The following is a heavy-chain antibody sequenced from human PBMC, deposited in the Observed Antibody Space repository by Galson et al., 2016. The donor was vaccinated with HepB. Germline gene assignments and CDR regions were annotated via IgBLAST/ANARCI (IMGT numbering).Heavy chain of an antibody. CDR2: IHSSSSTI. CDR1: GFTFSSFS. V-gene: IGHV3-48*01. Sequence: SLRLSCAASGFTFSSFSMNWVRQAPGKGLEWASYIHSSSSTIYYADSVKGRFTISRDNARNSLYLQMNSLRAEDTAVYYCATYSGSYRLGYWGQGTLVTVSS. CDR3: ATYSGSYRLGY. D-gene: IGHD1-26*01. J-gene: IGHJ4*02.